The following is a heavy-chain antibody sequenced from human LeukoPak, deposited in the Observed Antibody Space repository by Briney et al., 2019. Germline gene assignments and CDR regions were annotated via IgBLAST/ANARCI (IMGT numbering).Heavy chain of an antibody. Sequence: ASVKVSCKASGYTFPNYGISWVRQAPGQGREWMGWISTYNGDTNYAQKLQGRVTMTTDTSTNTAYMELRSLRSDDTAVYYCASDHLSIEATGTRYWGQGTLVTVSS. CDR3: ASDHLSIEATGTRY. CDR2: ISTYNGDT. V-gene: IGHV1-18*01. CDR1: GYTFPNYG. D-gene: IGHD6-13*01. J-gene: IGHJ4*02.